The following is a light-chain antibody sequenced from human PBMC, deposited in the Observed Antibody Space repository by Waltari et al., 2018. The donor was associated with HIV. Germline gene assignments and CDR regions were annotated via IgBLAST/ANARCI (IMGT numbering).Light chain of an antibody. CDR2: AAS. J-gene: IGKJ4*01. Sequence: DTQMSQSPSYVSASVGDRVTITCRASQDIRSWVAWYQEKPGKAPKLLIYAASTLESGVPSRFSGTASGTDFTLTITNLQPEDFATYYCQQANSFPLTFGGGTKVEIK. CDR3: QQANSFPLT. V-gene: IGKV1-12*01. CDR1: QDIRSW.